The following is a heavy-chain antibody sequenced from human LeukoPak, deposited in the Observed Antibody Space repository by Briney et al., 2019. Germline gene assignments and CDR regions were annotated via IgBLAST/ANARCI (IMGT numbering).Heavy chain of an antibody. J-gene: IGHJ6*02. D-gene: IGHD3-10*01. CDR3: AKGYYYGSGSYYPFDV. CDR2: ISGSGGST. CDR1: GFTFSSYA. Sequence: PGGSLRISCAASGFTFSSYAMSWVRQAPGKGLEWVSAISGSGGSTYYADSVKGRFTISRDNSKNTLYLQMNSLRAEDTAVYYCAKGYYYGSGSYYPFDVWGQGTTVTVSS. V-gene: IGHV3-23*01.